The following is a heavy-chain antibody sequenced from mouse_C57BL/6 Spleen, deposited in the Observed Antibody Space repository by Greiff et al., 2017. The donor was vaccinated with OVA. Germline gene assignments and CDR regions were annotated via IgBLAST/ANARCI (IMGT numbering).Heavy chain of an antibody. D-gene: IGHD1-1*01. V-gene: IGHV5-9-1*02. CDR2: ISSGGDYI. CDR1: GFTFSSYA. J-gene: IGHJ2*01. Sequence: EVKVEESGEGLVKPGGSLKLSCAASGFTFSSYAMSWVRQTPEKRLEWVAYISSGGDYIYYADTVKGRFTISRDNARNTLYLQMSSLKSEDTAMYYCTRDRGTTVVADYFDYWGQGTTLTVSS. CDR3: TRDRGTTVVADYFDY.